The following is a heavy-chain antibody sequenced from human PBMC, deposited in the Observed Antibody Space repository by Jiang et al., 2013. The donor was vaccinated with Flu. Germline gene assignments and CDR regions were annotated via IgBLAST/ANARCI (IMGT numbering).Heavy chain of an antibody. D-gene: IGHD2-21*02. V-gene: IGHV3-23*01. CDR1: GFNFGRNA. CDR3: ADPPVTAI. CDR2: IGTNGRST. Sequence: VQLLESGGGLVQPGGSLRLSCAASGFNFGRNAMSWVRQAPGRGLEWVATIGTNGRSTYYADSVEGRFTISRGNSKNSLFLQMSSLRADDTAIYYCADPPVTAIWGQGTLVTVSS. J-gene: IGHJ4*02.